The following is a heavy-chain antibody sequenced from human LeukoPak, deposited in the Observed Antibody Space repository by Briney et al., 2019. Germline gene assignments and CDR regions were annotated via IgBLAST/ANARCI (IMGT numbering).Heavy chain of an antibody. J-gene: IGHJ3*02. CDR3: AKTLGGNIRDAFDI. D-gene: IGHD4-23*01. CDR1: GFTFSNYA. CDR2: ITGSDGNT. V-gene: IGHV3-23*01. Sequence: GGSLRLSCAASGFTFSNYAMGWVRQAPGKGLEGVSGITGSDGNTYYAASVKGRFTISSDKSKNTLYMQINSLRAEDTAVYHCAKTLGGNIRDAFDIWGQGTMVTVSS.